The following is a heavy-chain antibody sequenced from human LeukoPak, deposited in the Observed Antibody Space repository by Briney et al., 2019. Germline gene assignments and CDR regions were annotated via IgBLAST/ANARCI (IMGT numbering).Heavy chain of an antibody. V-gene: IGHV3-30-3*01. CDR1: GFTFSSYA. D-gene: IGHD3-3*01. CDR2: ISYDGSNK. J-gene: IGHJ6*02. Sequence: SGGSLRLSCAASGFTFSSYAMHWVRQAPGKGLEWVAVISYDGSNKYYADSVKGRFTIFRDNSKNTLYLQMNSLRAEDTAVYYCAKAQWVLRFLEWLPSRYYGMDVWGQGTTVTVSS. CDR3: AKAQWVLRFLEWLPSRYYGMDV.